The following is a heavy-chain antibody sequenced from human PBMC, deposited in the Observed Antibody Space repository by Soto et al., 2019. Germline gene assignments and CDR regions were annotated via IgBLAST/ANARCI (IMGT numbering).Heavy chain of an antibody. Sequence: EVQLLESGGGLVQPGGSLRLSCAASGFMFSSYVMSWVRQAPGKGLEWVSGVSGSGSRTYYADYVKGRFSISRDNSRNTLYLQLNSLRAEDTAVYYCAVLTTVTDADYWGQGTLVTVPS. D-gene: IGHD4-17*01. J-gene: IGHJ4*02. CDR1: GFMFSSYV. V-gene: IGHV3-23*01. CDR3: AVLTTVTDADY. CDR2: VSGSGSRT.